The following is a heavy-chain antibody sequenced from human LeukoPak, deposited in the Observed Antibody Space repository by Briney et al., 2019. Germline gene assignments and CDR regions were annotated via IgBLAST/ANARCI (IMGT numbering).Heavy chain of an antibody. CDR2: ISSSGSTI. V-gene: IGHV3-11*01. J-gene: IGHJ4*02. CDR3: ARDFHGPYRVDY. D-gene: IGHD3-16*02. CDR1: GGSISSYY. Sequence: LSLTCTVSGGSISSYYMSWIRQAPGKGLEWVSYISSSGSTIYYADSVKGRFTISRDNAKNSLYLQMNSLRAEDTAVYYCARDFHGPYRVDYWGQGTLVTVSS.